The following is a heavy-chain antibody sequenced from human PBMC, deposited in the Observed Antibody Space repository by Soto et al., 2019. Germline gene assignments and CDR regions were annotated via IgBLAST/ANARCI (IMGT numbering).Heavy chain of an antibody. J-gene: IGHJ6*02. CDR2: ISAYNGNT. Sequence: ASVKVSCKASGYTFTSYGISWVRQAPGQGLEWMGWISAYNGNTNYAQKLQGRVTMTTDTSTSTAYMELRSLRSDDTAVYYCARGSARPEYYYYGMDVWGQGTTVTVSS. D-gene: IGHD6-6*01. V-gene: IGHV1-18*01. CDR1: GYTFTSYG. CDR3: ARGSARPEYYYYGMDV.